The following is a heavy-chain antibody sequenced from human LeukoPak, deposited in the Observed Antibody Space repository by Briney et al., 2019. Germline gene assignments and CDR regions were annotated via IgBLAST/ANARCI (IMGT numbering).Heavy chain of an antibody. CDR3: ARGPYGGDWFDP. Sequence: ASVKVSCKASGYTFTSYDINWVRQATGQGLEWMGWMNPNSGNTGYAQKFQGRVTMTRNTSISTAYMELSSLRSEDTAMYYCARGPYGGDWFDPWGQGTLVTVSS. V-gene: IGHV1-8*01. D-gene: IGHD3-10*01. CDR1: GYTFTSYD. CDR2: MNPNSGNT. J-gene: IGHJ5*02.